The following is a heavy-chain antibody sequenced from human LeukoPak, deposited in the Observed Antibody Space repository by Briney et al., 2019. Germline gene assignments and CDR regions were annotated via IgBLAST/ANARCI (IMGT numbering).Heavy chain of an antibody. CDR1: GSTFTGYY. J-gene: IGHJ4*02. CDR2: INPNSGGT. CDR3: VSTIGQWLVYYFHY. Sequence: ASVKLSCSSSGSTFTGYYMHWVRQAPGQGQGWMGWINPNSGGTNYSQTFQGRGTMTRYTSISTAYMYLRRLRSCDAAVYLCVSTIGQWLVYYFHYWGQGTLVTVSS. D-gene: IGHD6-19*01. V-gene: IGHV1-2*02.